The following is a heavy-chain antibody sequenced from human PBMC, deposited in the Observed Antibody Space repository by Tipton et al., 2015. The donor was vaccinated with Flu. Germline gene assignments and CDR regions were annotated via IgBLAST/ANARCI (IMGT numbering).Heavy chain of an antibody. CDR1: GFNLSSYE. Sequence: SLRLSCAAPGFNLSSYEMNWVRQAPGKGLEWVSYISNGGGSIYYADSVKGRFAISRDNAKNSLYLQMNSLRAEDTAVYYCAREYSSSSGDGYDIWGQGTMVTVSS. V-gene: IGHV3-48*03. D-gene: IGHD6-6*01. CDR3: AREYSSSSGDGYDI. CDR2: ISNGGGSI. J-gene: IGHJ3*02.